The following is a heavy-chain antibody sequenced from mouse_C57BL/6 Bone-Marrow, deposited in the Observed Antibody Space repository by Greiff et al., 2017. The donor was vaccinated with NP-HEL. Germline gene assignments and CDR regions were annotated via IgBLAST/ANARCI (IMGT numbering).Heavy chain of an antibody. D-gene: IGHD1-1*01. J-gene: IGHJ1*03. CDR3: DRENYGSRGWYIDD. CDR2: IDPNSGGT. V-gene: IGHV1-72*01. CDR1: GYTFTSYW. Sequence: QVQLQQPGADLVKPGASVKLSCKASGYTFTSYWMHWVKQRPGRGLEWIGRIDPNSGGTKFNEKFKTKATLTVDKPSSTAYMQLSSLTSEYSAVYYYDRENYGSRGWYIDDWGKGTTVTVSS.